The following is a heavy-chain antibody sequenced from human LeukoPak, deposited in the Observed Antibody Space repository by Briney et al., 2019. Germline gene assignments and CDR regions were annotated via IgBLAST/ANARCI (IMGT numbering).Heavy chain of an antibody. Sequence: GGSLRLSCAASGFTLSSYAMSWVRQAPGKGLEWVSAISGSGGSTYYADSVKGRFTISRDNSKNTLYLQMNSLRAEDTAVYYCARGAPLYSSSSKDYYYGMDVWGQGTTVTVSS. CDR2: ISGSGGST. V-gene: IGHV3-23*01. CDR3: ARGAPLYSSSSKDYYYGMDV. CDR1: GFTLSSYA. D-gene: IGHD6-6*01. J-gene: IGHJ6*02.